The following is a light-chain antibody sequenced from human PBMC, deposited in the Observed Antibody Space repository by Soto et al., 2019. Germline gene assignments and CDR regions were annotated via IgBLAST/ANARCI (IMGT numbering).Light chain of an antibody. CDR3: QQYGSSPPT. J-gene: IGKJ1*01. CDR2: TAS. CDR1: QRVSDRY. Sequence: EIVCTHSPGTLSLSPGEPATLSCRASQRVSDRYLAWYQQKAGQAPTLLIYTASIRLTGIPNGFSGSGSGTDFTHPMSRLEPDDFAVYYCQQYGSSPPTFGQGTKVDIK. V-gene: IGKV3-20*01.